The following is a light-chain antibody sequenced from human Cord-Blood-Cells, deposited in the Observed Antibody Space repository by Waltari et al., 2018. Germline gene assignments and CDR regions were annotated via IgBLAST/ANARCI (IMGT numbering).Light chain of an antibody. CDR3: QQYNNWPPFT. J-gene: IGKJ3*01. Sequence: EIVMTQSTATLSVSPGERATLSCRASQSVSSNLAWYQQKPGQAPRLLIYGASTRATGIPARFSGSGSGTEFTLTISSLQSEDFAVYYCQQYNNWPPFTFGHGTKVDIK. CDR2: GAS. CDR1: QSVSSN. V-gene: IGKV3-15*01.